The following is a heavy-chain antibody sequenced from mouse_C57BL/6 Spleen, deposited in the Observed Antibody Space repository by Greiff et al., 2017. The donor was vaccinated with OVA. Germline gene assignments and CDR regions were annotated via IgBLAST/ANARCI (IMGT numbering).Heavy chain of an antibody. CDR2: ISYDGSN. CDR3: ARAYDYGRALDY. D-gene: IGHD2-4*01. V-gene: IGHV3-6*01. J-gene: IGHJ2*01. CDR1: GYSITSGYY. Sequence: EVQLVESGPGLVKPSQSPSLTCSVPGYSITSGYYWNWIRQFPGNKLEWMGYISYDGSNNYNPSLKNRISITRDTSKNQFFLKLNSVTTEDTATYYCARAYDYGRALDYWGQGTTLTVSS.